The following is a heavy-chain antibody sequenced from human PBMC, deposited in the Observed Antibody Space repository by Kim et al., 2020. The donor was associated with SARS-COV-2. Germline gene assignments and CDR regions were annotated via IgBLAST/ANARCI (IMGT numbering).Heavy chain of an antibody. CDR2: T. CDR3: ARDRSGWYPDP. D-gene: IGHD6-19*01. Sequence: TNANPSIKSRVTISVDTSKNQFSLKLSSVTAGDTAVYYCARDRSGWYPDPWGQGTLVTVSS. V-gene: IGHV4-59*01. J-gene: IGHJ5*02.